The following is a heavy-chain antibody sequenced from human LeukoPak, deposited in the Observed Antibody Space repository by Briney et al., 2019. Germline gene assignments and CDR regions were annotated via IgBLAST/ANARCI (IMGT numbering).Heavy chain of an antibody. Sequence: GGSLRLSCAASGFTFSSYWMSWVRQAPGKGLEWVANIKQDGSEKYYVDSVKGRFTISRDNAKNSLYLQMNSLRAEDTAVYYCAKGPDPTYYYYMDVWGKGTTVTVSS. J-gene: IGHJ6*03. CDR3: AKGPDPTYYYYMDV. CDR2: IKQDGSEK. D-gene: IGHD1-14*01. V-gene: IGHV3-7*03. CDR1: GFTFSSYW.